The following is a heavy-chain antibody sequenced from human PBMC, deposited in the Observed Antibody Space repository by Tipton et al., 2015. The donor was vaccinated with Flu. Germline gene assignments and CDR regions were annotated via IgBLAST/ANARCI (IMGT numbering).Heavy chain of an antibody. D-gene: IGHD6-13*01. J-gene: IGHJ4*02. Sequence: SLTCTVSGYSISSGYYWGWIRQPPGKGLEWIGSIYHSGSTNYNPSLKSRVTISVDTSKNQFSLKLSSVTAADTAVYYCATSAAGTEYYFDYWGQGTLVTVSS. CDR3: ATSAAGTEYYFDY. CDR2: IYHSGST. V-gene: IGHV4-38-2*02. CDR1: GYSISSGYY.